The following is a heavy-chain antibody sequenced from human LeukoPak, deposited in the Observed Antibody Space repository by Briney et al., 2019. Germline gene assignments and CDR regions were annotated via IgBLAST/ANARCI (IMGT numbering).Heavy chain of an antibody. J-gene: IGHJ4*02. Sequence: SETLSLTCTVSGGSISSGSYYWSWIRQPAGKGLEWIGRIYTSGSTNYNPSLKSRVTISVDTSKNQFSLKLSSVTAADTAVYYGARAGVTIFGVVRYFDYWGQGTLVTVSS. D-gene: IGHD3-3*01. CDR1: GGSISSGSYY. CDR2: IYTSGST. V-gene: IGHV4-61*02. CDR3: ARAGVTIFGVVRYFDY.